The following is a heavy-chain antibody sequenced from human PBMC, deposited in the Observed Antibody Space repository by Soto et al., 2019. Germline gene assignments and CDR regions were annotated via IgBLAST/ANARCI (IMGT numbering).Heavy chain of an antibody. CDR1: GGSITSGGYY. CDR3: ARKQAGYFYGIHY. CDR2: IYDSGST. V-gene: IGHV4-31*03. D-gene: IGHD3-10*01. J-gene: IGHJ4*02. Sequence: SETLSLTCTVSGGSITSGGYYWSWIRQHPGKGLEWLGYIYDSGSTFYNPSLKSRITLSVDTSKNQFSLKLSSVTVADTAVYFCARKQAGYFYGIHYWGQGTLVTVSS.